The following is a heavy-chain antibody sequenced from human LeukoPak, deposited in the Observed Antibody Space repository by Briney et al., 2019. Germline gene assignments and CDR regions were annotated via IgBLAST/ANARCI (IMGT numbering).Heavy chain of an antibody. D-gene: IGHD5-18*01. CDR1: GFTFSSYA. J-gene: IGHJ4*02. CDR3: ARGHAQNSYSYHRDY. CDR2: ISYDGSNK. V-gene: IGHV3-30-3*01. Sequence: GGSLRLSCAASGFTFSSYAMHWVRQAPGKGLEWVAVISYDGSNKYYADSVKGRFTISRDNSKNTLYLQMNSLRAEDTAVYYCARGHAQNSYSYHRDYWGQGTLVTVSS.